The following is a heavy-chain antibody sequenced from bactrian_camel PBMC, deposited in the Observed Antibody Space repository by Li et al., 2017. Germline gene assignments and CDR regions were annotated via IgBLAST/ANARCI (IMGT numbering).Heavy chain of an antibody. D-gene: IGHD1*01. CDR2: IEYYGNR. J-gene: IGHJ4*01. Sequence: VQLVESGGGSVQTGGSLRLSCKPSFFILDDFDMMWYRQAPGQEREGVATIEYYGNRRYTNSVKGRFTISQDNAKNAVYLQMNNVERDDTAVYYCTADVAPVTWGTTGRCPDDRVPTYRFRGQGTQVTVS. V-gene: IGHV3S53*01. CDR1: FFILDDFD. CDR3: TADVAPVTWGTTGRCPDDRVPTYRF.